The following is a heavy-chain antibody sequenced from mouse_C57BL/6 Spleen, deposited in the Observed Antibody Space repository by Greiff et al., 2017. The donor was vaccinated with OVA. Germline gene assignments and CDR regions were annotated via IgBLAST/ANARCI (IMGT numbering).Heavy chain of an antibody. J-gene: IGHJ2*01. CDR2: FYPGDGDT. CDR3: ARGITTVVALDY. D-gene: IGHD1-1*01. CDR1: GYAFSSSW. V-gene: IGHV1-82*01. Sequence: QVQLQQSGPELVKPGASVKISCKASGYAFSSSWMNWVKQRPGKGLEWIGRFYPGDGDTNYNGKFKGKATLTADKSSSTAYMQLSSLTSEDSAVYFCARGITTVVALDYWGQGTTLTVSS.